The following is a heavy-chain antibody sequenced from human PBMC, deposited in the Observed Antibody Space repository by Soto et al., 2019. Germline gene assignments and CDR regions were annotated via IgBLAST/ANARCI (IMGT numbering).Heavy chain of an antibody. J-gene: IGHJ4*02. V-gene: IGHV1-18*01. D-gene: IGHD3-10*01. CDR1: GYTFTSYG. Sequence: QVQLVQSGAEVKKPGASVKVSCKASGYTFTSYGISWVRQAPGQGLEWMGWISAYNGKTTYAPKLQDRATMTTDTSTSTAYMELRSLRSDDTAVYYCAKDPGTRSDYWGQGTLVTVSS. CDR3: AKDPGTRSDY. CDR2: ISAYNGKT.